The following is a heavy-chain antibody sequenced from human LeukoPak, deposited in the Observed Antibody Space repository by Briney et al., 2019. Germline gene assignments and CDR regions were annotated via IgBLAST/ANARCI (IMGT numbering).Heavy chain of an antibody. J-gene: IGHJ4*02. D-gene: IGHD6-13*01. V-gene: IGHV1-2*02. Sequence: GASVKVSCKASGYTFTGYYMHWVRQAPGQGLEWMGWIDPDSGGTNFAQMFQGRVTMTRDTSISTAYMELSRLRSDDTSVYYCARGPRGSSSWTYWGQGTLVTVSS. CDR3: ARGPRGSSSWTY. CDR1: GYTFTGYY. CDR2: IDPDSGGT.